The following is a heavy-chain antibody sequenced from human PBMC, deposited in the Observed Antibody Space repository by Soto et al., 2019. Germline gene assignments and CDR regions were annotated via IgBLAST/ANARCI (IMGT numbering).Heavy chain of an antibody. CDR1: GFTVSSNY. J-gene: IGHJ6*02. D-gene: IGHD2-8*01. Sequence: GGSLRLSCAASGFTVSSNYMSWVRQAPGKGLEWVSVIYSGGSTYYADPVKGRFTISRDNSKNTLYLQMNSLRAEDTAVYYCAREMVYVHHYYYHGMDVWGQGTTVTVSS. CDR2: IYSGGST. V-gene: IGHV3-53*01. CDR3: AREMVYVHHYYYHGMDV.